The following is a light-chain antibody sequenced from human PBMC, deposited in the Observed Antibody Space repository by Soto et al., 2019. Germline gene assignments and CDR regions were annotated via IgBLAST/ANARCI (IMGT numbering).Light chain of an antibody. V-gene: IGKV1-39*01. J-gene: IGKJ1*01. CDR3: QQSSITPPT. Sequence: DIQMTQSPSSLSASAGDRVTITCRASQSIGRPLNWYQQKPGKAPKPLIYAASSLQSGVPSRFSGSGSGTDFTLTVSSLQPDDFATYYCQQSSITPPTFGQGTKVEI. CDR2: AAS. CDR1: QSIGRP.